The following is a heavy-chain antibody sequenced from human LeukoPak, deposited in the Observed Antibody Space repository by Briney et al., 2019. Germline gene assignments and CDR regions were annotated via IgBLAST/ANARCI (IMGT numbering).Heavy chain of an antibody. D-gene: IGHD4-11*01. Sequence: PAETLSLTCAVSLGSISTNNWGSGVGATPGKGGEGMGEIYHSGRTNYTPSLKSRITMSVDNSENQLSLKLSSVTAADTAVYYCARGYLRGATVTHFDYWGQGTLVTVSS. CDR2: IYHSGRT. CDR1: LGSISTNNW. J-gene: IGHJ4*02. CDR3: ARGYLRGATVTHFDY. V-gene: IGHV4-4*02.